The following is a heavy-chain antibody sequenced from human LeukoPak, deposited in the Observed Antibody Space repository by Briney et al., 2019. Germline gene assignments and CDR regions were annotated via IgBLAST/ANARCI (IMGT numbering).Heavy chain of an antibody. CDR3: ARGNFWSGYRSKAFDY. CDR1: GFTFSSYD. V-gene: IGHV3-13*01. D-gene: IGHD3-3*01. CDR2: IGTAGDT. Sequence: GGSLRLSCAASGFTFSSYDMHWVRQATGKGLEWVSAIGTAGDTYYPGSEKGRFTISRENAKNSLYLQMNSLRAGGTAVYYCARGNFWSGYRSKAFDYWGQGTLVTVSS. J-gene: IGHJ4*02.